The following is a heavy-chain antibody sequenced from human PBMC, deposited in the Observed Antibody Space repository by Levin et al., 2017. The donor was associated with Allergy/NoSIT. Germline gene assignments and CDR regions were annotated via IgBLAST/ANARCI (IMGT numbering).Heavy chain of an antibody. V-gene: IGHV3-30*18. CDR2: ISYDGTNE. CDR1: GFTFSSYG. J-gene: IGHJ4*02. Sequence: GGSLRLSCAASGFTFSSYGMHWVRQAPGKGLEWVAIISYDGTNEYCADSVKGRFTISRDNSKNTLYLQMNSLRAEDTAVYYCAKDMNYYDNSGYRYYFDCWGQGTLVTVSS. D-gene: IGHD3-22*01. CDR3: AKDMNYYDNSGYRYYFDC.